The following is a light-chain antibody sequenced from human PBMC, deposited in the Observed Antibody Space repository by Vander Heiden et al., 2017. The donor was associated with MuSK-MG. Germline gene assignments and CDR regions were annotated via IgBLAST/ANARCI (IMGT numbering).Light chain of an antibody. CDR1: QSVNTY. Sequence: EIVLTQSPATLSLSPGERATLSCRASQSVNTYVAWYQHKPGQAPRLLIYDASDRATGIPARFSGSGSGTDFTLTISSLEPEDSAVYYCLQRSDWPPLTFGGGTKVEIK. CDR3: LQRSDWPPLT. J-gene: IGKJ4*01. CDR2: DAS. V-gene: IGKV3-11*01.